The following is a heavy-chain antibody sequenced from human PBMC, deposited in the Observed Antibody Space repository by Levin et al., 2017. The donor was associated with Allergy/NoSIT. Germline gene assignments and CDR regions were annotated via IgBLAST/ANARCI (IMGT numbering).Heavy chain of an antibody. D-gene: IGHD1-26*01. J-gene: IGHJ6*02. CDR2: IYYSGST. Sequence: SETLSLTCTVSGGSISSYYWSWIRQPPGKGLEWIGYIYYSGSTNYNPSLKSRVTISVDTSKNQFSLKLSSVTAADTAVYYCARRIVGAKDYYYYYGMDVWGQGTTVTVSS. V-gene: IGHV4-59*08. CDR3: ARRIVGAKDYYYYYGMDV. CDR1: GGSISSYY.